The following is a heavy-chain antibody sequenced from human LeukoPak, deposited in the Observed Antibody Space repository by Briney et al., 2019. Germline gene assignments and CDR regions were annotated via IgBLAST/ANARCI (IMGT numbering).Heavy chain of an antibody. Sequence: SETLSLTCAVSGGSISSGGYSWSWIRQPPGKGLEWIGYIYHSGSTYYNPSLKSRVTISVDRSKNQFSLKLSSVTAADTAVYYCARAGVLLWFGELLSNWFDPWGQGTLVTVSS. J-gene: IGHJ5*02. CDR1: GGSISSGGYS. CDR3: ARAGVLLWFGELLSNWFDP. D-gene: IGHD3-10*01. CDR2: IYHSGST. V-gene: IGHV4-30-2*01.